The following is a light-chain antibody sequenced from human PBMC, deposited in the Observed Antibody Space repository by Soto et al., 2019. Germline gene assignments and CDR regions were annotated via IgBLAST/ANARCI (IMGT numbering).Light chain of an antibody. J-gene: IGKJ1*01. CDR1: QGIISY. CDR3: QQYNSYSWT. Sequence: DIQLTHSPSSLSSSVGDIVTITFRVSQGIISYLNWYRQKPGKVPKLLIYSASNLQSGVPSRFSGSGSGTDFTLTISSLQPDDIATYYCQQYNSYSWTFGQGTKVDIK. V-gene: IGKV1-27*01. CDR2: SAS.